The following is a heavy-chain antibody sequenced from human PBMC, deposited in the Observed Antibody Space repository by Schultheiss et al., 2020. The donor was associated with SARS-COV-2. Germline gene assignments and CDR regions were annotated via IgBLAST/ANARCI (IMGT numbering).Heavy chain of an antibody. J-gene: IGHJ4*02. D-gene: IGHD3-22*01. CDR3: ARDDYYDSSGYFDY. Sequence: GGSLRLSCVASGFTFNSYPMSWVRQTPGKGLEWVSIISGGGVTTYYADSVKGRFTISRDNAKNSLYLQMNSLRAEDTAVYYCARDDYYDSSGYFDYWGQGTLVTVSS. V-gene: IGHV3-23*01. CDR1: GFTFNSYP. CDR2: ISGGGVTT.